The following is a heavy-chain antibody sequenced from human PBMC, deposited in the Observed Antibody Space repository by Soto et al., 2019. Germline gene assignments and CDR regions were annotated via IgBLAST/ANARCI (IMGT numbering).Heavy chain of an antibody. V-gene: IGHV3-30*18. D-gene: IGHD3-10*01. CDR2: ISYDGSNK. Sequence: HPGGSLRLSCAASGFTFSSYGMHWVRQAPGKGLEWVAVISYDGSNKYYADSVKGRFTISRDNSKNTLYLQMNSLRAEDTAVYYCAKDPIGGPPRGVELGFDYWGQGTLVTVSS. CDR1: GFTFSSYG. J-gene: IGHJ4*02. CDR3: AKDPIGGPPRGVELGFDY.